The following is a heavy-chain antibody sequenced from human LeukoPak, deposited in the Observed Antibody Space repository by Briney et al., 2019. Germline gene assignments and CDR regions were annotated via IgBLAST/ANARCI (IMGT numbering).Heavy chain of an antibody. CDR2: IYYSGST. CDR3: ARHVGEWELQPYFDY. D-gene: IGHD1-26*01. Sequence: SETLSLTCTVSGGSISSYYWSWIRQPPGKGLEWIGYIYYSGSTNYNPSPKSRVTISVDTSKNQFSLKLSSVTAADTAVYYCARHVGEWELQPYFDYWGQGTLVTVSS. J-gene: IGHJ4*02. CDR1: GGSISSYY. V-gene: IGHV4-59*08.